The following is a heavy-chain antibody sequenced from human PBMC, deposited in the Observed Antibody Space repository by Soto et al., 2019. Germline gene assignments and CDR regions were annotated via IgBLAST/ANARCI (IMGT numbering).Heavy chain of an antibody. Sequence: QLQLQESGPGLVKPSETLSLTCTVSGGSISSSSYYWGWIRQPPGKGLEWIGSIYYSGSTYYNPSLKSRVTISVDTSKNQFSLKLSSVTAADTAVYYCARPFLPGIAIPKVPMDVWGQGTTVTVSS. CDR1: GGSISSSSYY. CDR2: IYYSGST. V-gene: IGHV4-39*01. CDR3: ARPFLPGIAIPKVPMDV. D-gene: IGHD6-13*01. J-gene: IGHJ6*02.